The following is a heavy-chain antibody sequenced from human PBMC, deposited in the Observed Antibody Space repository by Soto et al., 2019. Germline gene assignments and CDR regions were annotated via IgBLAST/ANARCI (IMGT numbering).Heavy chain of an antibody. J-gene: IGHJ4*02. CDR2: IYYSGST. Sequence: PSETLSLTCTVSGGSVSSGSYYWSWIRQPPGKGLEWIGYIYYSGSTNYNPSLKSRVTISVDTSKNQFSLKLSSVTAADTAVYYCARQRWRFAGFDYWGQGTLVTVSS. D-gene: IGHD3-10*01. V-gene: IGHV4-61*01. CDR3: ARQRWRFAGFDY. CDR1: GGSVSSGSYY.